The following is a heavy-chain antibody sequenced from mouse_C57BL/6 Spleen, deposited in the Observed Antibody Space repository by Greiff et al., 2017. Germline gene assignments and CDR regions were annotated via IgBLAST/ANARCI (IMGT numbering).Heavy chain of an antibody. CDR1: GYAFTNYL. J-gene: IGHJ4*01. Sequence: QVQLQQSGAELVRPGTSVKVSCKASGYAFTNYLIEWVKQRPGQGLEWIGVINPGSGGTNYNEKFKGKATLTADKSSSTAYMQLSSLTSEDSAVYFCARMDDYPLGAMDYWGQGTSVTVSS. D-gene: IGHD2-4*01. CDR2: INPGSGGT. V-gene: IGHV1-54*01. CDR3: ARMDDYPLGAMDY.